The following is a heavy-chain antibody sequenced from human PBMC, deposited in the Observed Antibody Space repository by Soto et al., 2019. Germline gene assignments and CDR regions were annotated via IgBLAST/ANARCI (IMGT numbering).Heavy chain of an antibody. J-gene: IGHJ1*01. V-gene: IGHV3-30*03. CDR3: AVTPYGSRTLYSLLPR. Sequence: QVQLVESGGGVVQPGRSLRLSCAASGFTLSSYGMHWVRQAPGKGLEWVAVISYDGSNKYYADSVKGRFTISRDNSKNTLSLQMRSLRAEETAVYYCAVTPYGSRTLYSLLPRWRQGTVVTLSS. CDR1: GFTLSSYG. CDR2: ISYDGSNK. D-gene: IGHD1-26*01.